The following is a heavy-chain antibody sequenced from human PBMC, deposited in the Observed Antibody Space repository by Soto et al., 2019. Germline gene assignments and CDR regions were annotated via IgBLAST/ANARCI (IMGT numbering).Heavy chain of an antibody. J-gene: IGHJ4*02. D-gene: IGHD1-26*01. CDR3: ARGLGANDGYYFDY. V-gene: IGHV4-38-2*02. CDR1: GYSINSGYY. Sequence: SETLSLTCTVSGYSINSGYYWGWIRQPPGKGLEWLGSIHHRGSTYYNPSLKSRVTISIDTSKNQFSLRLTSVNDADTAVFYCARGLGANDGYYFDYWGQGAMVTVSS. CDR2: IHHRGST.